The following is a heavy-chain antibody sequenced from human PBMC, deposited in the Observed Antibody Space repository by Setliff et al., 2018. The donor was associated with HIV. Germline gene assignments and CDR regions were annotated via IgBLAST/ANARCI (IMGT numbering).Heavy chain of an antibody. CDR2: INHRGHT. Sequence: SETLSLTCAVYGGSFSDYYWTWIRQPPGKGLGWIGEINHRGHTNYIPSLRSRVTISVDTSKNHFSLTLTSVTAADTAIYYCARGRHIVATIPLDQWGQGMLVTVSS. CDR3: ARGRHIVATIPLDQ. D-gene: IGHD5-12*01. CDR1: GGSFSDYY. J-gene: IGHJ4*02. V-gene: IGHV4-34*01.